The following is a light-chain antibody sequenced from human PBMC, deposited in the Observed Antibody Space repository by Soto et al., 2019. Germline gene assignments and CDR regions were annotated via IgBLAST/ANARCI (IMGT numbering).Light chain of an antibody. J-gene: IGKJ1*01. Sequence: EIVMTQSPATLSVSPGERATLSCRASQSVSSNLAWYQQKPGQAPRLLIYGASTRATGIPARFSGSESGTEFTLTISSLQSEDFAVYYCQHYNNWPRFGQGTKVEIK. V-gene: IGKV3-15*01. CDR2: GAS. CDR1: QSVSSN. CDR3: QHYNNWPR.